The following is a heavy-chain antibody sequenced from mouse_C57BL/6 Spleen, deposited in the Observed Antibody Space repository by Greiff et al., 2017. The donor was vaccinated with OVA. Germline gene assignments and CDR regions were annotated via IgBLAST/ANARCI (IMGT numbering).Heavy chain of an antibody. Sequence: QVQLQQPGAELVKPGASVKLSCKASGYTFTSYWMHWVKQRPGQGLEWIGMIYPNSGSTNYNEKFKSKATLTVDKSSSTAYMQLSSLTSEDSAVSYCARMTAQGYFDYWGQGTTLTVSS. D-gene: IGHD3-2*02. CDR2: IYPNSGST. CDR3: ARMTAQGYFDY. V-gene: IGHV1-64*01. J-gene: IGHJ2*01. CDR1: GYTFTSYW.